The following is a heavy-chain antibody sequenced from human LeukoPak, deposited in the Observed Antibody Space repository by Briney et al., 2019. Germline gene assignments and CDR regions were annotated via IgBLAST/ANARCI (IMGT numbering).Heavy chain of an antibody. Sequence: ASVKVSCKASGGTFSSYAISWVRQAPGQGLEWMGRIIPILGIANYAQKLQGRVTMTTDTSTSTAYMELRSLRSDDTAVYYCARDFYDYVWGSNPYDYWGQGTLVTVSS. D-gene: IGHD3-16*01. J-gene: IGHJ4*02. V-gene: IGHV1-69*04. CDR1: GGTFSSYA. CDR3: ARDFYDYVWGSNPYDY. CDR2: IIPILGIA.